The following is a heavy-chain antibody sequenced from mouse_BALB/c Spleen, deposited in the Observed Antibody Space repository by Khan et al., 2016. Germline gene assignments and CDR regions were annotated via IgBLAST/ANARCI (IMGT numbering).Heavy chain of an antibody. Sequence: EVELVESGGGLVKPGGSLKLSCAASGFTFSDYYMYWVRQTPEKRLEWVATISDGGSYTYYPDSVKGRFTISRDNATTNLYLQMSSLKSEDTAMYYCARDYYGSFDYWGQGTTLTVSS. CDR1: GFTFSDYY. CDR2: ISDGGSYT. CDR3: ARDYYGSFDY. V-gene: IGHV5-4*02. J-gene: IGHJ2*01. D-gene: IGHD1-1*01.